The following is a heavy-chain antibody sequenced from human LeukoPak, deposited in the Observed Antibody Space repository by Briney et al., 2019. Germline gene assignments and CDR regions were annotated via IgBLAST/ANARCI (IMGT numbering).Heavy chain of an antibody. CDR3: TTDHSGGMDV. Sequence: GGSLRLSCAASGFTFSSYWMHWVRQAPGKGLEWVGRIKSKADGETSDYIAPVKGRFTISRDDSKNTLYLQMNSLKTEDTAEYYCTTDHSGGMDVWGQGTTVTVSS. D-gene: IGHD3-10*01. V-gene: IGHV3-15*01. CDR2: IKSKADGETS. CDR1: GFTFSSYW. J-gene: IGHJ6*02.